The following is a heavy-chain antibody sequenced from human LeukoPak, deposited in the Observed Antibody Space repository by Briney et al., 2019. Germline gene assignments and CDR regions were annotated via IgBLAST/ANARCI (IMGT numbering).Heavy chain of an antibody. J-gene: IGHJ4*02. CDR1: GYTFTSYY. CDR2: INPNSGGT. Sequence: ASVKVSCKASGYTFTSYYMHWVRQAPGQGLEWMGWINPNSGGTNYAQKFQGRVTMTRDTSISTAYMELSRLRSDDTAVYYCARAEPKVAAFDYWGQGTLVTVSS. D-gene: IGHD6-19*01. V-gene: IGHV1-2*02. CDR3: ARAEPKVAAFDY.